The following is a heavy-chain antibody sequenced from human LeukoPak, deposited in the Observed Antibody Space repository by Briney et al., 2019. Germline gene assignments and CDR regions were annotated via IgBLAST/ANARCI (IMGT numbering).Heavy chain of an antibody. D-gene: IGHD6-19*01. CDR2: INHSGST. J-gene: IGHJ3*02. V-gene: IGHV4-34*01. Sequence: KPSETLSLTCAVYGGSFSGYYWSWIRQPPGKGLEWIGEINHSGSTNYNPSLKSRVTISVDTSKNQFSLKLSSVTAADTAVNYCARMSLAVAGTSPVDAFDIWGQGTMVTVSP. CDR3: ARMSLAVAGTSPVDAFDI. CDR1: GGSFSGYY.